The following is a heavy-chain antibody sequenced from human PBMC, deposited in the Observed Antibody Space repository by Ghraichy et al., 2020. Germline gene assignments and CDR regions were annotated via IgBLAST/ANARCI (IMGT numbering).Heavy chain of an antibody. CDR2: IYSGGSI. J-gene: IGHJ4*02. D-gene: IGHD2-2*01. V-gene: IGHV3-66*01. Sequence: GGSLRLSCAASGFTVSSNSMSWVRQAPGKGLEWISVIYSGGSIKYADSVKGRFTISADISKNMIFLQMSSLRVEDTALYYCARDGGYCSTPTCYSGYGLESWGRGTLVTVSS. CDR3: ARDGGYCSTPTCYSGYGLES. CDR1: GFTVSSNS.